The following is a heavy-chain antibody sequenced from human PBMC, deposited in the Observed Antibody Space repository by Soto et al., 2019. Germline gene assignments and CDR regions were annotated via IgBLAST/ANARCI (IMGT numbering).Heavy chain of an antibody. D-gene: IGHD6-19*01. V-gene: IGHV3-11*01. CDR2: INTLSSAI. J-gene: IGHJ4*02. CDR3: ARRLQWQLRPLDS. CDR1: GFTFSDYY. Sequence: GALRLSCAGSGFTFSDYYMTWIRQAPGKGLEWVSYINTLSSAIYYADSVKGRFTISRDNAKNSLYLQMNSLRAEDTAVYYCARRLQWQLRPLDSWGRGTLVTVSS.